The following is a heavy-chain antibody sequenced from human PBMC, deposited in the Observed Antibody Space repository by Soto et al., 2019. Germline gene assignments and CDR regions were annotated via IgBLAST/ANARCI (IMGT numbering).Heavy chain of an antibody. CDR2: IIPIFGTA. Sequence: GASVKVSCKASGGTFSSYAISWVRQAPGQGLEWMGGIIPIFGTANYAQKFQGRVTITADESTSTAYMELSSLSSDDTAVYYSARGESPIDSWGQGILVTVSS. V-gene: IGHV1-69*13. CDR3: ARGESPIDS. J-gene: IGHJ4*02. CDR1: GGTFSSYA. D-gene: IGHD1-26*01.